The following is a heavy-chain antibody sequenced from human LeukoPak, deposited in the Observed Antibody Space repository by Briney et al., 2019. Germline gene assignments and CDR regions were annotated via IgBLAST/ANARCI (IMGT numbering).Heavy chain of an antibody. D-gene: IGHD6-13*01. Sequence: PGVSLRLSCAASGFTFSWYWMSWVRQAPGKGLEWVANIKEDGSIKYYVDSVKGRLTISRDNAKSSVYLRVNSLRAEDTALYYCARIGYSSSSIDYWGQGTLVTVSS. J-gene: IGHJ4*02. CDR2: IKEDGSIK. CDR3: ARIGYSSSSIDY. CDR1: GFTFSWYW. V-gene: IGHV3-7*01.